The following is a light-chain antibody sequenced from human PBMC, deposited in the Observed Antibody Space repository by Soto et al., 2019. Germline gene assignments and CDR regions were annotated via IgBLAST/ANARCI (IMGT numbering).Light chain of an antibody. V-gene: IGLV2-14*01. CDR1: SSDVGAYNY. CDR2: DVS. Sequence: QSVLTQPASVSGSPGQSITISCTGTSSDVGAYNYVSWFQQYPGKAPKLMIYDVSNRPSGVSNRFSGSKSGNTASLTISGLQGEDEADYYCCSYTSSSTYVFGTGTKVTVL. J-gene: IGLJ1*01. CDR3: CSYTSSSTYV.